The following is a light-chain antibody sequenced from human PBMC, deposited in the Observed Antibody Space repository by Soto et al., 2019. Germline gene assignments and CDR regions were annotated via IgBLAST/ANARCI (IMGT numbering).Light chain of an antibody. CDR3: HSYESSLSGSYV. V-gene: IGLV1-40*01. CDR1: SANIGAGYD. CDR2: ANS. Sequence: QAVVTQPPSVSGAPGQRVTISCTGSSANIGAGYDVHWYQQFPGAAPKLLIYANSNRPSGVPDRFSGSKSGTSASLAITGLQAEDEADYYCHSYESSLSGSYVFGTGTKLTVL. J-gene: IGLJ1*01.